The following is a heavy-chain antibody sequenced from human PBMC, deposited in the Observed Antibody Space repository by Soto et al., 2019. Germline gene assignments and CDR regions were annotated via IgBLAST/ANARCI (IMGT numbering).Heavy chain of an antibody. CDR2: IIPIFGTT. V-gene: IGHV1-69*12. CDR1: GGTFSSYA. D-gene: IGHD3-22*01. Sequence: QVQLVQSGAEVKKPGSSVKVCCKASGGTFSSYAISWVRQAPGQGLEWMGGIIPIFGTTKYAQNFQGRVTITADESTSTAYMELSSLRSEDTAMYYCARDRRDYYDSSGYYYVIDYWGQGTLVTVSS. J-gene: IGHJ4*02. CDR3: ARDRRDYYDSSGYYYVIDY.